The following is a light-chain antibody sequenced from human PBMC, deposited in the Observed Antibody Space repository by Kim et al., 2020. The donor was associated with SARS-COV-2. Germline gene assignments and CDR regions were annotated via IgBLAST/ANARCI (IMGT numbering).Light chain of an antibody. V-gene: IGLV1-44*01. Sequence: PGETVTISSSGSSSNIGSNIVNWYQQLPGTAPKVLIYSNNQRPPEVPDRFSGSKSGTSAFLAISGLQSEDEADYYCAAWDDRLKGVFGGGTKLTVL. CDR1: SSNIGSNI. CDR3: AAWDDRLKGV. CDR2: SNN. J-gene: IGLJ3*02.